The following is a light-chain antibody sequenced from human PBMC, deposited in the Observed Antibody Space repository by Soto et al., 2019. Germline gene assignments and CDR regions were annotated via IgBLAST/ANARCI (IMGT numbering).Light chain of an antibody. CDR2: EDN. CDR1: SGSIASNS. J-gene: IGLJ1*01. CDR3: QSYDTTTYV. Sequence: NFMLTQSHSVSESPGKTVTISCTRSSGSIASNSVQWYQQRPGSSPTTVIYEDNRRPSGVPDRFSGSIDRSSNSASLTISGLETEDEADYYCQSYDTTTYVFGTGTKLTVL. V-gene: IGLV6-57*01.